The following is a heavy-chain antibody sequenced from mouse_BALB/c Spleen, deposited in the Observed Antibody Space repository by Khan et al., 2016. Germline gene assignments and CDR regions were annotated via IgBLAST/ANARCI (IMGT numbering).Heavy chain of an antibody. CDR2: ISDGGSYT. J-gene: IGHJ3*01. V-gene: IGHV5-4*02. CDR1: GFTFSDYY. CDR3: AREGLRRRFAY. Sequence: EVELVESGGGLVKPGGSLTLSCAASGFTFSDYYMYWVRQTPAKRLEWVATISDGGSYTYYPDSVKGRFTISRDNAKNNLYLQMSSLKSEDTAMYYCAREGLRRRFAYWGQGTLVTVSA. D-gene: IGHD2-4*01.